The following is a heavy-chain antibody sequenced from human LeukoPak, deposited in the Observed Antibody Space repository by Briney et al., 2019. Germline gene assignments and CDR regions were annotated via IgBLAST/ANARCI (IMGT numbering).Heavy chain of an antibody. CDR3: ARAPSSSWSNYNYFDY. J-gene: IGHJ4*02. D-gene: IGHD6-13*01. CDR2: VDPEDGET. CDR1: GYTFTDYY. V-gene: IGHV1-69-2*01. Sequence: ASVKVSCKVSGYTFTDYYMHWVQQAPGKGLEWMGLVDPEDGETIYAEKFQGRVTMTRDTSISTAYMELSRLRSDDTAVYYCARAPSSSWSNYNYFDYWGQGTLVTVSS.